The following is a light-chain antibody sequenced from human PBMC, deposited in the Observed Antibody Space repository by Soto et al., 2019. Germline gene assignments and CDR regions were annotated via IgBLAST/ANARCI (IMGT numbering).Light chain of an antibody. CDR3: QQSDSFPHT. CDR1: QGISNW. Sequence: DIHMTQSPSSVSASVGDRVTITCRASQGISNWLAWYQQKAGQAPKLLIYAASGLHSGVPSRFSGSGSGTDFTLTISSLQPEDFATYFCQQSDSFPHTFGRGTKLEI. CDR2: AAS. V-gene: IGKV1-12*01. J-gene: IGKJ2*01.